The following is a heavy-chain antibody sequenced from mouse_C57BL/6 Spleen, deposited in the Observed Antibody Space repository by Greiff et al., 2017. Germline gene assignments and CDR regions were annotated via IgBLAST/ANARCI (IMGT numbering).Heavy chain of an antibody. V-gene: IGHV1-59*01. CDR1: GYTFTSYW. Sequence: QVQLQQSGAELVRPGTSVKLSCKASGYTFTSYWMHWVKQRPGQGLEWIGVIDPSDSYTNYNQKFKGKATLTVDTSSSTAYMQLSSLTSEDSAVYYCARPSIYDGPMDYWGQGTSVTVSS. J-gene: IGHJ4*01. D-gene: IGHD2-3*01. CDR2: IDPSDSYT. CDR3: ARPSIYDGPMDY.